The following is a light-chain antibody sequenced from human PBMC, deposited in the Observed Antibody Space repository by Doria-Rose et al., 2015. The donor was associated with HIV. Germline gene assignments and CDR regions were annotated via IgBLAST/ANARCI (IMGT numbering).Light chain of an antibody. V-gene: IGKV4-1*01. J-gene: IGKJ3*01. Sequence: DIRVTQSPESLGMSLGERATLNCKSNQSLLYTSKNYLAWYQQKTGQPPQLLIYWASTRQSGVPARFSGSGSGTDFTLTISSLEAEDVAVYYCQQYYGTPSFGPGTTVDIK. CDR3: QQYYGTPS. CDR2: WAS. CDR1: QSLLYTSKNY.